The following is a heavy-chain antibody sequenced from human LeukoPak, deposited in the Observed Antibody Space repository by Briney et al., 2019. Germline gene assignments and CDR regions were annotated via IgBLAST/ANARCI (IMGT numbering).Heavy chain of an antibody. CDR1: GFTFSSYG. D-gene: IGHD4-23*01. Sequence: GGSLRLSCAASGFTFSSYGMHWVRQAPGKGLEWVAVISYDGSNKYYADSVKGRFTISRDNSKNTLYLQMNSLRAEDTAVYYCGDHGGPGYWGQGTLVTVSS. CDR2: ISYDGSNK. CDR3: GDHGGPGY. V-gene: IGHV3-30*03. J-gene: IGHJ4*02.